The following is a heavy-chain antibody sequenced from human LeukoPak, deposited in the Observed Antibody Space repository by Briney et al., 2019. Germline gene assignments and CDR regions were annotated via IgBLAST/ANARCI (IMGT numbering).Heavy chain of an antibody. V-gene: IGHV3-21*01. Sequence: GGSLRLSCAASRFTFSDYWMSWVRQAPGKGLEWVSSISSSSSYIYYADSVKGRFTISRDNAKNSLYLQMNSLRAEDTAVYYCARDPYYYGSGSYCDYWGQGTLVTVSS. J-gene: IGHJ4*02. CDR1: RFTFSDYW. CDR2: ISSSSSYI. D-gene: IGHD3-10*01. CDR3: ARDPYYYGSGSYCDY.